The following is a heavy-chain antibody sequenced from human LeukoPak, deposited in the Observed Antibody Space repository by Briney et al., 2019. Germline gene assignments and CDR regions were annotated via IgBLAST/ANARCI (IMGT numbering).Heavy chain of an antibody. CDR1: GFTFSSYG. CDR2: MSYDGSNK. D-gene: IGHD4-11*01. V-gene: IGHV3-30*03. J-gene: IGHJ4*02. Sequence: GGSLRLSCAASGFTFSSYGMHWVRQAPGQELEWVAVMSYDGSNKYYADSVKGRFTISRDNSKNTLYLQMNSLGAEDTAVYYCARDANDYSNPWGCFDYWGQGTLVTVSS. CDR3: ARDANDYSNPWGCFDY.